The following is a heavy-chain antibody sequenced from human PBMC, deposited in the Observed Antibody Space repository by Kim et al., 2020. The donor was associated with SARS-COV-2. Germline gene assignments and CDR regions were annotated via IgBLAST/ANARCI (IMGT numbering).Heavy chain of an antibody. CDR3: VRDVPYYYDKKSYF. Sequence: GGSLRLSCAASGFMFSDYWMSWVRQAPGKGLEWVAIIKRDGSEKYYVDSVKGRFTISRDNTERSVFLQMNSLRAEDTAVYYCVRDVPYYYDKKSYF. CDR2: IKRDGSEK. J-gene: IGHJ2*01. CDR1: GFMFSDYW. V-gene: IGHV3-7*03. D-gene: IGHD3-22*01.